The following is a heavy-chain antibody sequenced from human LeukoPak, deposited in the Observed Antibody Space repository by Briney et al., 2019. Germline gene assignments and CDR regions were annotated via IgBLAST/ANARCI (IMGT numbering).Heavy chain of an antibody. V-gene: IGHV4-4*02. CDR1: GGSLSSDSW. CDR2: IFHIGIT. J-gene: IGHJ4*02. Sequence: SETLSLTCAVSGGSLSSDSWWTWVRQPPGKGLEWIGAIFHIGITKYNPSFQSRVTISVDKSKNQFSLNLNSMTAADTAMYYCSRGHYDSNGYYSHYFDAWSQGTLVTVSS. D-gene: IGHD3-22*01. CDR3: SRGHYDSNGYYSHYFDA.